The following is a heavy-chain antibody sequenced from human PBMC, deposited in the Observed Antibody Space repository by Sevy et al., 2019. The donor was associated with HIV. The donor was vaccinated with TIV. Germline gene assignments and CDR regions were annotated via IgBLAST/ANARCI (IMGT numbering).Heavy chain of an antibody. CDR3: ATGTTDSSISWVFDV. CDR1: GFTFFSHV. Sequence: GRSLRLSCAASGFTFFSHVMSWVRQAPGKGLEWVSGLSGSGGTTYYADSVKGRFSISRDNSKNKLYLQKSSLRIEDTAVYYCATGTTDSSISWVFDVWGQGTMVTVSS. CDR2: LSGSGGTT. J-gene: IGHJ3*01. V-gene: IGHV3-23*01. D-gene: IGHD6-13*01.